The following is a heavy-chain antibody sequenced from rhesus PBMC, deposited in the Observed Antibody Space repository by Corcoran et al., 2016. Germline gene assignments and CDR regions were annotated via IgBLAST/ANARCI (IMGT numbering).Heavy chain of an antibody. V-gene: IGHV4-169*01. D-gene: IGHD4-29*01. CDR2: IYGRGSST. J-gene: IGHJ4*01. Sequence: QLQLQESGPGLVKPSETLSVTCAVSGGSISSSYWSWIRQAPGKGQERIGYIYGRGSSTNYHPSLNSRVTRSVDTSKIQLSLELSSVTAADTAVYYCARGGSRFGGFDYWGQGVLVTVSS. CDR1: GGSISSSY. CDR3: ARGGSRFGGFDY.